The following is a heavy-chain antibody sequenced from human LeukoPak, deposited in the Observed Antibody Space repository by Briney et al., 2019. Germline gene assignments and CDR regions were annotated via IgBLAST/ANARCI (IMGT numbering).Heavy chain of an antibody. CDR3: AKDWRQTTRVVAY. V-gene: IGHV1-18*01. D-gene: IGHD2-15*01. CDR1: GYTFSESG. Sequence: ASVKVSCKASGYTFSESGISWVRQAPGQGLEWMGWISTYNGNTNFAQKFQGRVTMTTDTSTTTVYMELRSLRFDDTAVYYCAKDWRQTTRVVAYWGKGTL. CDR2: ISTYNGNT. J-gene: IGHJ4*02.